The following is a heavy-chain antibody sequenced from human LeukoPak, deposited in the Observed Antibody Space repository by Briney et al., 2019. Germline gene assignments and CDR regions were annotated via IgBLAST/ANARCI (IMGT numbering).Heavy chain of an antibody. Sequence: SETLSLTCTVSDGSISSYYWSWIRQPPGKGLEWIGYIYYSGSTNYNPSLKSRVTISVDTSKNQFSLKLSSVTAADTAVYYCARNRMATIVHDAYDIWGQGTMVTVSS. CDR1: DGSISSYY. J-gene: IGHJ3*02. D-gene: IGHD5-24*01. CDR2: IYYSGST. V-gene: IGHV4-59*01. CDR3: ARNRMATIVHDAYDI.